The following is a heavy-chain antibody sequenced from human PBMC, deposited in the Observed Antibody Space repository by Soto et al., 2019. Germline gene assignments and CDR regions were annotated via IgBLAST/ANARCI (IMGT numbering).Heavy chain of an antibody. CDR3: ASLTPRVSNWFDP. V-gene: IGHV4-31*03. Sequence: SETLSLTCTVSGGSISSGGYYWSWIRQHPGKGLEWIGYIYYSGSTYYNPSLKSRVTISVDTSKNQFSLKLSSVTAADTAVYYCASLTPRVSNWFDPWGQGTLVTV. J-gene: IGHJ5*02. CDR1: GGSISSGGYY. CDR2: IYYSGST.